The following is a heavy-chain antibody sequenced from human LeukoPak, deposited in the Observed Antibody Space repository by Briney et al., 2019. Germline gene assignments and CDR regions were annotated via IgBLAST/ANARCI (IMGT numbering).Heavy chain of an antibody. V-gene: IGHV4-39*01. CDR3: ARCRGSGFDV. J-gene: IGHJ6*02. CDR2: IYYSGTT. Sequence: SETLSLTCTVSGGSISDIGYYWGWIRQPPGKGLEWIGSIYYSGTTYDNPSLKSRVTISKDTSKNLFSLKLSSVTAADTAVYYCARCRGSGFDVWGRGTTVTVSS. D-gene: IGHD6-19*01. CDR1: GGSISDIGYY.